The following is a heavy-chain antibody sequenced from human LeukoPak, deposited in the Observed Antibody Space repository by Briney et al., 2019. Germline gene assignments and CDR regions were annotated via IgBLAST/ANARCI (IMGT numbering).Heavy chain of an antibody. D-gene: IGHD3-16*01. J-gene: IGHJ4*02. V-gene: IGHV3-7*01. CDR2: IKQDGSEK. Sequence: PGGSLRLSCAASGFTFSSYWMSWVRQAPGKGLEWVANIKQDGSEKYYVDSAKGRFTISRDNAKNSLYLQMNSLRAEDTAVYYCARDFGVTNYHFAYWGQGTLVTVSS. CDR3: ARDFGVTNYHFAY. CDR1: GFTFSSYW.